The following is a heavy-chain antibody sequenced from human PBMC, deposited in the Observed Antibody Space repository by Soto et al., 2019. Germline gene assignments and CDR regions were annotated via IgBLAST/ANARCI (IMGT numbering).Heavy chain of an antibody. J-gene: IGHJ4*02. D-gene: IGHD3-10*01. CDR2: IYHSGST. CDR3: ARVRAGFGESQSLFDY. Sequence: SETLSLTCAVSGGSISSGGYSWSWIRQPPGKGLEWIGYIYHSGSTYYNPSLKSRVTISVDRPKNRFSLKLSSVTAADTAVYYCARVRAGFGESQSLFDYWGQGTLVTVSS. V-gene: IGHV4-30-2*01. CDR1: GGSISSGGYS.